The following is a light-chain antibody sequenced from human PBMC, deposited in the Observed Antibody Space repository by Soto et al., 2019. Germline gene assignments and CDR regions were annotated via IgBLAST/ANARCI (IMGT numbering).Light chain of an antibody. CDR1: QSISSNY. J-gene: IGKJ1*01. V-gene: IGKV3-20*01. CDR3: QQYGRSGT. Sequence: EVVLTQSPDTLSLSPGERATLSCRTSQSISSNYLAWYQQKPGQAPRLLIYDASTRATGIPDRFSGSGSGTDFTLTISRLEPEDFAVYYCQQYGRSGTFGQGTKVDIK. CDR2: DAS.